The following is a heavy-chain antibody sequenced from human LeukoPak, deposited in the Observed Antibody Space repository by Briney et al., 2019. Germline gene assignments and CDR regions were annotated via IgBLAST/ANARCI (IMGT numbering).Heavy chain of an antibody. CDR3: ARVDGWFDP. V-gene: IGHV4-30-2*01. CDR2: IYHSGST. Sequence: SETLSLTCTVSGVSINSGTHYWSWIRQPPGKGLEWIGYIYHSGSTYYNPSLKGRVTISLDRSMNQFSLKLSSVTAADTAVYYCARVDGWFDPWGQGTLVTVSS. D-gene: IGHD5-24*01. CDR1: GVSINSGTHY. J-gene: IGHJ5*02.